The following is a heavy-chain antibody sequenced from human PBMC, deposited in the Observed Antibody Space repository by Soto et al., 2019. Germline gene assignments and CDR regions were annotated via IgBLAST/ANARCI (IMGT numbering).Heavy chain of an antibody. D-gene: IGHD1-26*01. J-gene: IGHJ1*01. CDR3: AGEIRYTGSFQH. CDR1: GFIFSSYE. V-gene: IGHV3-48*03. CDR2: IGSMGTGTKR. Sequence: GGSLRLSCAASGFIFSSYEMAWVRQAPGKGLEWVAYIGSMGTGTKRTYPYSVRGRFTISRDDANKSMYLQMNRLTAEDTALYYCAGEIRYTGSFQHWGQGTLVTVSS.